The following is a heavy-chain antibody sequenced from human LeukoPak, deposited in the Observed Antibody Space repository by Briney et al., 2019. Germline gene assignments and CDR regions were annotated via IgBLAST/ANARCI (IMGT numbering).Heavy chain of an antibody. CDR1: GFTFSSYW. CDR3: ARASMITFGGVIAFDY. CDR2: IKQDGSEK. V-gene: IGHV3-7*01. D-gene: IGHD3-16*02. J-gene: IGHJ4*02. Sequence: GGSLRLSCAASGFTFSSYWMSWVRQAPGKGLEWVANIKQDGSEKYYVDSVKGRFTISRDNAKNSLYLQMNSLRAEDTAVYYCARASMITFGGVIAFDYWGQETLVTVSS.